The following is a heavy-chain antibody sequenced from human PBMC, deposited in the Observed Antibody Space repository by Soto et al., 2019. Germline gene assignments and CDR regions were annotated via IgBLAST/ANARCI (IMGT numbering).Heavy chain of an antibody. V-gene: IGHV4-31*03. D-gene: IGHD2-2*03. J-gene: IGHJ6*02. CDR3: ARDWAPGYCSSTSCYGKKYYYYYGMDV. CDR2: IYYSGST. CDR1: GGSISSGGYY. Sequence: SETLSLTCTVSGGSISSGGYYWSWIRQHPGRGLEWIGYIYYSGSTYYNPSLKSRVTISVDTSKNQFSLKLSSVTAADTAVYYCARDWAPGYCSSTSCYGKKYYYYYGMDVWGQGTTVTVSS.